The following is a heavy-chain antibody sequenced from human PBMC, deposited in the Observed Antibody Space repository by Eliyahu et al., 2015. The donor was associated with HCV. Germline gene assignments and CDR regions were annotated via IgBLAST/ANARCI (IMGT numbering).Heavy chain of an antibody. CDR1: GGSISSYY. D-gene: IGHD2-15*01. J-gene: IGHJ4*02. CDR2: VFYSGST. V-gene: IGHV4-59*01. Sequence: ESGPGLVKPSETLSLTCTVSGGSISSYYWTWIHQPPGKGLEWIGYVFYSGSTNYNPSLKSRVTISMDTSKNQFSLKLSSVTAADTAVYYCARDFGSKFDFWGQGTLVTVSS. CDR3: ARDFGSKFDF.